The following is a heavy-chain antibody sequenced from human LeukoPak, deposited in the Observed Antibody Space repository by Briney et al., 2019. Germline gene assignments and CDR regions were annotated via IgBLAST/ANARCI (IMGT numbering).Heavy chain of an antibody. CDR1: GFTFSSYE. CDR2: ISSSGRTI. V-gene: IGHV3-48*03. J-gene: IGHJ4*02. D-gene: IGHD1-26*01. CDR3: IRSSGMPDY. Sequence: PGGSLRLSCAASGFTFSSYEVNWVRQAPGKGLEWVSYISSSGRTIYYADSVKGRFTISRDIANNTLYLEMNSLRAEDTAVYYCIRSSGMPDYWGQGTLVTVSS.